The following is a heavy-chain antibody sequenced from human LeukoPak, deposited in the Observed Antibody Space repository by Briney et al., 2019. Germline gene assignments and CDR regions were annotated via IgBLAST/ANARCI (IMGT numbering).Heavy chain of an antibody. CDR1: GGSISSYY. V-gene: IGHV4-59*08. CDR3: AGRVGDSAFDI. Sequence: SETLSLTCTVSGGSISSYYWSWIRQPPGKGLEWIGYIAYTGSTNYNPSLKSRVTISVDTSKNQFSLKLGPVTVADTAVYYCAGRVGDSAFDIWGPGTMVTVSS. D-gene: IGHD1-26*01. CDR2: IAYTGST. J-gene: IGHJ3*02.